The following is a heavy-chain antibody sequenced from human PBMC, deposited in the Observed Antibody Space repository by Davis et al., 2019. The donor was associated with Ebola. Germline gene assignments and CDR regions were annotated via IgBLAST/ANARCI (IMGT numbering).Heavy chain of an antibody. CDR1: GYSFTNYW. CDR2: IYPGDSDT. J-gene: IGHJ6*02. Sequence: GESLKISCKGSGYSFTNYWIGWVRQMAGKGLEWMGIIYPGDSDTRYSPSFQGQVTISADKSISTAYLQWSSLKASDTAMYYCARHGDSNRYYYYYYGMDVWGQGTTVTVSS. CDR3: ARHGDSNRYYYYYYGMDV. V-gene: IGHV5-51*01. D-gene: IGHD4-11*01.